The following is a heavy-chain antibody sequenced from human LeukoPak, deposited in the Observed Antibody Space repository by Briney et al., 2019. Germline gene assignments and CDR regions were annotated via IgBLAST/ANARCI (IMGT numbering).Heavy chain of an antibody. J-gene: IGHJ6*02. CDR1: GFTLDDYT. V-gene: IGHV3-43*01. CDR2: ISWDGGST. CDR3: AKEHSSLGYCSSTSCYNYGMDV. Sequence: PGGSLRLSCAASGFTLDDYTMHWVRQAPGKGLEWVSLISWDGGSTYYADSVKGRFTISRDNSKNSLYLQMNSLRTEDTALYYCAKEHSSLGYCSSTSCYNYGMDVWGQGTTVTVSS. D-gene: IGHD2-2*02.